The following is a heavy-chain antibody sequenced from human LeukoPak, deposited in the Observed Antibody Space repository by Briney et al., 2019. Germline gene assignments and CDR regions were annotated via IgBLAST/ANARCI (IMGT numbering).Heavy chain of an antibody. CDR1: GFTLSSYE. D-gene: IGHD3-22*01. V-gene: IGHV3-15*01. CDR3: TTVRPGTSGYSY. J-gene: IGHJ4*02. Sequence: GGSLRLSCAASGFTLSSYEMNWVRQAPGKGLEWVGRVRSKADGGTTDYAAPAKGRFTISRDDSKNTVLLQMNSLKTEDTAVYYCTTVRPGTSGYSYWGQGTLVTVSS. CDR2: VRSKADGGTT.